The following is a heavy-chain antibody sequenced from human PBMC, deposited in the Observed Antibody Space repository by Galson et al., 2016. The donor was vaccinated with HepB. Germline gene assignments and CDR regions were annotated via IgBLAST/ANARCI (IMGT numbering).Heavy chain of an antibody. CDR3: AKESGSLWFGETDYFDF. CDR1: GFTFRSYA. CDR2: ITKSGGDT. D-gene: IGHD3-10*01. J-gene: IGHJ4*02. V-gene: IGHV3-23*01. Sequence: SLRLSCAASGFTFRSYAMGWVRQAPGKGPEWVSSITKSGGDTYYADSVKGRFTISRDNSKNTLSPQMNGLSAGDTALYYCAKESGSLWFGETDYFDFWGQGALVTVSS.